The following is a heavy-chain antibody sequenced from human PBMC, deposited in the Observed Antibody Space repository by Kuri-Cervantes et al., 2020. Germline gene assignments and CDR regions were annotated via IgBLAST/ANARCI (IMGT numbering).Heavy chain of an antibody. J-gene: IGHJ4*02. CDR1: GGTFSSYA. D-gene: IGHD2-2*01. CDR2: IIPIFGTA. CDR3: ARIKGYCSSTSCAYNPRGDY. Sequence: SVKVSCKASGGTFSSYAISWVRQAPGQGLEWMGGIIPIFGTANYAQKFQGRVTITADESTSTAYMELRSLRSDDTAVYYCARIKGYCSSTSCAYNPRGDYWGQGTLVTVSS. V-gene: IGHV1-69*13.